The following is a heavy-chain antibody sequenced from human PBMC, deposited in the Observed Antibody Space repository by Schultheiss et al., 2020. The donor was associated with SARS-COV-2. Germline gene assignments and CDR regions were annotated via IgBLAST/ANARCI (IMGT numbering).Heavy chain of an antibody. Sequence: SETLSLTCTVSGGSISSSSYYWGWIRQPPGKGLEWIGNIYYTGSTNYNPSLKSRITISVDTSKNQFSLKLSSVTAADTAVYYCARYYDFWSGLDVWGKGTTVTVSS. CDR1: GGSISSSSYY. CDR2: IYYTGST. CDR3: ARYYDFWSGLDV. J-gene: IGHJ6*04. D-gene: IGHD3-3*01. V-gene: IGHV4-61*05.